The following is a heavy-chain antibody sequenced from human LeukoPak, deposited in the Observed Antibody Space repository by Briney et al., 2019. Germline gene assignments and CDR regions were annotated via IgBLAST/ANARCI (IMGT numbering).Heavy chain of an antibody. V-gene: IGHV3-74*01. D-gene: IGHD3-3*01. CDR3: ARGDDLWSGYSLYDAFDI. CDR1: GFTFSSYW. Sequence: GGSLRLSCAASGFTFSSYWMHWVRQAPGKGLVWVSRINSDGSSTSYADSVKGRFTISRDNAKNTLHLQMNSLRAEDTAVYYCARGDDLWSGYSLYDAFDIWGQGTMVTVSS. J-gene: IGHJ3*02. CDR2: INSDGSST.